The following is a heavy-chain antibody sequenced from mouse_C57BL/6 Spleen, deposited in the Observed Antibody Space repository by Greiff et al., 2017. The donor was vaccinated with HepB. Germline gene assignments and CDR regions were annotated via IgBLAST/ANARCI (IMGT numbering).Heavy chain of an antibody. CDR3: TMTTTVVAPDY. CDR1: GFTFSDAW. J-gene: IGHJ2*01. D-gene: IGHD1-1*01. CDR2: IRNKANNHAT. Sequence: EVMLVESGGGLVQPGGSMKLSCAASGFTFSDAWMDWVRQSPEKGLEWVAEIRNKANNHATYYSESVKGRFTISRDESKSSVYLQMNSLRAEDTGIYYCTMTTTVVAPDYWGQGTTLTVSS. V-gene: IGHV6-6*01.